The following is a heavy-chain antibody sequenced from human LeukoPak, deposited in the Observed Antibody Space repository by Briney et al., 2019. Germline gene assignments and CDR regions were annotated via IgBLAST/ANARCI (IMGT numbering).Heavy chain of an antibody. CDR3: ARGYSYGWGGGPGYYYYMDV. CDR1: GGTFSSYA. V-gene: IGHV1-69*06. Sequence: GASVKVSCKASGGTFSSYAISWVRQAPGQGLEWMGGIIPIFGTANYAQKFQGRVTITADKSTSTAYMELSSLRSEDTAVYYCARGYSYGWGGGPGYYYYMDVWGKGTTVTVSS. J-gene: IGHJ6*03. CDR2: IIPIFGTA. D-gene: IGHD5-18*01.